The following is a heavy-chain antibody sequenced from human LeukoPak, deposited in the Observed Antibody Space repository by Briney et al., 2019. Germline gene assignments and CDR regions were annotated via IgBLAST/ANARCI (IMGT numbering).Heavy chain of an antibody. CDR2: IIPIFGTA. V-gene: IGHV1-69*06. D-gene: IGHD4-23*01. CDR3: ASNTTAVVTPNVSAL. J-gene: IGHJ2*01. Sequence: SVRASCTASGGTLSRYAISWVRQAPGQGLEWMGGIIPIFGTANYAQKFQGRVTITSDKSTTTAYMALSSLRSEDTAWYYCASNTTAVVTPNVSALWGGGPLGTVSS. CDR1: GGTLSRYA.